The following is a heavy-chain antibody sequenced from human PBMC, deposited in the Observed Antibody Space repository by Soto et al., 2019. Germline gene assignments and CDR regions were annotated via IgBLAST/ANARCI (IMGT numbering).Heavy chain of an antibody. Sequence: EVQLLESGGGLVQPGGSLRLSCAASGFTFSSYAMSWVRQAPGKGLEWVSAISGSGGSTYYADSVKGRFPISRDNSKNALYLQMNSLRAEDTAVYYCAKTLAADDAFDIWGQGTMVTVSS. CDR1: GFTFSSYA. CDR2: ISGSGGST. J-gene: IGHJ3*02. V-gene: IGHV3-23*01. CDR3: AKTLAADDAFDI. D-gene: IGHD6-13*01.